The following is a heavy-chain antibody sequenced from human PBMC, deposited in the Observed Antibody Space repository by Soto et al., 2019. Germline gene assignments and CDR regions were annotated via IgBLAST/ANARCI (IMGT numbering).Heavy chain of an antibody. CDR2: ISSNGGST. D-gene: IGHD1-26*01. Sequence: GGSLRLSCSASGFTFSSYAMHWVRQAPGKGLEYVSGISSNGGSTYYADCVKGRFTISRDNSKNTLYLQMSSLRAEDTAVYYCVKDMYSGSYFSGMDVWGQGATVTVSS. J-gene: IGHJ6*02. V-gene: IGHV3-64D*06. CDR1: GFTFSSYA. CDR3: VKDMYSGSYFSGMDV.